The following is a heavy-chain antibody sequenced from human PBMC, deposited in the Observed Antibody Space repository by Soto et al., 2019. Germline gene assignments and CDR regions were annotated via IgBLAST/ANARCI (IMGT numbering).Heavy chain of an antibody. CDR1: GFTFTRYS. J-gene: IGHJ4*02. V-gene: IGHV3-21*01. CDR2: ISSTTNYI. Sequence: PGGSLRLSCAASGFTFTRYSMNWVRQAPGKGLEWVSSISSTTNYIYYADSMKGRFTVSRDNAKNSVYLEMNSLSAEDTALYYWARESEDLTSNFDYWGQGTLVTVSS. CDR3: ARESEDLTSNFDY.